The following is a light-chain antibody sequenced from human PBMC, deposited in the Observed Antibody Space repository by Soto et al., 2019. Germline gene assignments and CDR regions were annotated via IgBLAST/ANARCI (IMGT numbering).Light chain of an antibody. J-gene: IGKJ4*01. CDR1: QSVSSY. Sequence: EIVLTQSPATLSLSPGERATLSCRASQSVSSYLAWYQQKPGQAPRLLIYDASNRATGIPARFSGSGSGTDVTLTITSLEPEDFAVYYCQQRSNWRSTFGGGTKVEIK. CDR3: QQRSNWRST. V-gene: IGKV3-11*01. CDR2: DAS.